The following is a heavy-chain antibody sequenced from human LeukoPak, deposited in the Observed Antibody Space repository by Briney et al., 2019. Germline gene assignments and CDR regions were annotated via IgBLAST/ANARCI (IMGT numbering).Heavy chain of an antibody. V-gene: IGHV3-11*01. CDR2: ISSSGSTI. D-gene: IGHD6-13*01. CDR3: AKDLYSSSWSYFDY. CDR1: GFTFSDYY. Sequence: GGSLRLSCAASGFTFSDYYMSWIRRAPGKGLEWVSYISSSGSTIYYADSVKGRFTISRDNAKNSLYLQMNSLRAEDTALYYCAKDLYSSSWSYFDYWGQGTLVTVSS. J-gene: IGHJ4*02.